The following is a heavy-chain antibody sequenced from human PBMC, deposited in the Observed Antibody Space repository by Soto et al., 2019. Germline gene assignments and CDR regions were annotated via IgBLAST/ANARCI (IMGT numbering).Heavy chain of an antibody. J-gene: IGHJ3*02. V-gene: IGHV3-49*03. CDR1: GFTFGDYA. D-gene: IGHD2-15*01. CDR3: TRADIVVAVPDAFDI. CDR2: IRSKAYGGTT. Sequence: GGSLRLSCTASGFTFGDYAMSWFRQAPGKGLEWVGFIRSKAYGGTTEYAASVKGRFTISRDDSKSIAYLQMNSLKTEDTAVYYCTRADIVVAVPDAFDIWGQGTMVTVSS.